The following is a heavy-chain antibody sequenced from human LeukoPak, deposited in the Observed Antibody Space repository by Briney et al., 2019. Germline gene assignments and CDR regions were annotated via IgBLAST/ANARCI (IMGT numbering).Heavy chain of an antibody. J-gene: IGHJ4*02. CDR1: GGSISSYY. CDR3: ARQRGSNLVRFFDY. D-gene: IGHD6-6*01. V-gene: IGHV4-4*07. CDR2: IYTSGST. Sequence: PSETLSLTCTVSGGSISSYYWSWLRQPAGKGLEWIGRIYTSGSTNYNPSLKSRVTISVGTSKNQFSPKLNSVTAADTAVYYCARQRGSNLVRFFDYWGQGTLVTVSS.